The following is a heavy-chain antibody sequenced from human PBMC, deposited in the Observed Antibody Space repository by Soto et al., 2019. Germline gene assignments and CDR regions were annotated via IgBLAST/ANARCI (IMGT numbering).Heavy chain of an antibody. D-gene: IGHD3-10*01. V-gene: IGHV3-30*04. CDR2: ISRDGTNK. CDR3: ARSRSGAVADSFDF. Sequence: GGSLRLSCAASGFTFSRYAIHWVRQAPGKGLEWVAVISRDGTNKYYVDSVRGRFTISRDNSRNTLYLQMNSLRHEDAAVYYCARSRSGAVADSFDFWGQGTLVTVSS. CDR1: GFTFSRYA. J-gene: IGHJ4*02.